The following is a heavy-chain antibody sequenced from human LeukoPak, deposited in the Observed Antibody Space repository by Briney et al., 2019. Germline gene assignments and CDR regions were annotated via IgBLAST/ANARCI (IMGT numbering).Heavy chain of an antibody. J-gene: IGHJ4*02. D-gene: IGHD1-26*01. CDR3: ARGSGSFSGGFDY. Sequence: SLRLSCAASGFTFSSYGMHWVRQTPVKGLEWVAIIWSDGSNKYYAESVKGRFTISRDNSKNRLYLQMNSLRAEDKAVYYCARGSGSFSGGFDYWGQGTLVTVSS. CDR1: GFTFSSYG. V-gene: IGHV3-33*08. CDR2: IWSDGSNK.